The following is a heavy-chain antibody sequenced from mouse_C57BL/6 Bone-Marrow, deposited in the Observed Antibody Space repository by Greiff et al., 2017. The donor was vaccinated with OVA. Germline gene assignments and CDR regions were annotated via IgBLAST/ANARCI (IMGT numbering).Heavy chain of an antibody. V-gene: IGHV1-53*01. Sequence: VQLQQPGTELVKPGASVKLSCKASGYTFTSYWMHWVKQRPGQGLEWIGNINPSNGGTNYNEKFKSKATLTVDKSSSTAYMQLSSLTSEDSAVYYRARWDYYYGSPYWYFDVWGTGTTVTVSS. CDR3: ARWDYYYGSPYWYFDV. CDR1: GYTFTSYW. J-gene: IGHJ1*03. D-gene: IGHD1-1*01. CDR2: INPSNGGT.